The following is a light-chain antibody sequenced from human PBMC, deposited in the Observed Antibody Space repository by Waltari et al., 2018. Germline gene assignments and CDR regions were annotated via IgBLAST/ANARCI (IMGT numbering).Light chain of an antibody. Sequence: QSALTQPAPVSGSPGQSTTIPCPGTSSAVGTPNYVSWYQQHPGNAPKRLISVVDKRPSGVSFRFSGSKSGNTASLTISGLQPEDEADYYCSSYANSDTWVFGGGTKLTVL. CDR3: SSYANSDTWV. V-gene: IGLV2-14*03. CDR2: VVD. CDR1: SSAVGTPNY. J-gene: IGLJ3*02.